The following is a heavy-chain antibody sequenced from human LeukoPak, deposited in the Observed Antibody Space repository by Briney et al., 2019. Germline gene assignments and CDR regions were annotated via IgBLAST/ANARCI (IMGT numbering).Heavy chain of an antibody. V-gene: IGHV4-59*02. CDR1: GDSVSLYY. Sequence: PSETLSLTCTVSGDSVSLYYWSWIRQPPGKGLEWIGNMCYSGSTTYNPSLKSRITLSVDTSKNQFSLKLSSVTAADTAVYYCARGMFAFDIWGQGTMVTVSS. CDR2: MCYSGST. CDR3: ARGMFAFDI. D-gene: IGHD3-10*02. J-gene: IGHJ3*02.